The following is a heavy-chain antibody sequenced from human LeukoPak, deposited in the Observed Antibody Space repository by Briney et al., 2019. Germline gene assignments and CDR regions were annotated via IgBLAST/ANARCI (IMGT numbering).Heavy chain of an antibody. CDR1: GYTFTSYG. CDR3: ARTLRIRYYDILTGYYPPGD. CDR2: ISAYNGDT. D-gene: IGHD3-9*01. Sequence: GASVKVSCKASGYTFTSYGISWVRQAPGQGLEWMGWISAYNGDTNYAQKNQGRVTMTADTSTSTAYMELRSLRSDDTAVYYCARTLRIRYYDILTGYYPPGDWGQGTLVTVSS. J-gene: IGHJ4*02. V-gene: IGHV1-18*01.